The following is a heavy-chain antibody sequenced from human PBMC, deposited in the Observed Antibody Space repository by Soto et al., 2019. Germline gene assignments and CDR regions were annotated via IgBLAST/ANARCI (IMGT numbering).Heavy chain of an antibody. Sequence: QVQLVQSGAEVKKPGASVKISCKASGYTFTSFYMNWVRQAPGQGLEWMGMINPSGGSTSYTQKFQGRATMTRDTSTNTIYLELSSLSSDDTAVYYCARSRYYGWGAYTPDDNWGQGTLVIVSS. D-gene: IGHD3-10*01. CDR3: ARSRYYGWGAYTPDDN. CDR1: GYTFTSFY. V-gene: IGHV1-46*03. J-gene: IGHJ4*02. CDR2: INPSGGST.